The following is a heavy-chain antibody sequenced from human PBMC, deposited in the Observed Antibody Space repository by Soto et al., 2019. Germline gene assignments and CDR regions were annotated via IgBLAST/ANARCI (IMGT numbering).Heavy chain of an antibody. CDR3: ARQDYNYAYFDF. Sequence: PGESLKISCKGSGYSFTNYWIGWVRQMPGKGLEWMGIIYPGDSDTRYSPSFQGQVIISVDQSISTAYLQWSSLQASDTAMYYCARQDYNYAYFDFWGQGNLVTVPS. CDR2: IYPGDSDT. V-gene: IGHV5-51*01. CDR1: GYSFTNYW. D-gene: IGHD5-18*01. J-gene: IGHJ4*02.